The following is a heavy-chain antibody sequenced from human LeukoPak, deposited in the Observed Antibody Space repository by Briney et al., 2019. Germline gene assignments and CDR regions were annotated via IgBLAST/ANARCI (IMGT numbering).Heavy chain of an antibody. CDR3: AKGQRDQQGYLDYFYYLDA. Sequence: GRSLRLSCVASGFASSNYVIHWVRQAPGKGPEWIALISHDGSKRYYADSVKGRFTVSRDNSRNTHFLQMNSLRLDDTAVYYCAKGQRDQQGYLDYFYYLDAWGTGTTVAVSS. CDR1: GFASSNYV. CDR2: ISHDGSKR. D-gene: IGHD5-12*01. J-gene: IGHJ6*03. V-gene: IGHV3-30*04.